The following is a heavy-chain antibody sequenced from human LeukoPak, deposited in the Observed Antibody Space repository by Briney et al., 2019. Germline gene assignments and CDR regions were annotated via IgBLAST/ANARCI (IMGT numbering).Heavy chain of an antibody. Sequence: GGSLRLSCAASGFTFSNYAMSWVRQAPGKGPEWVSATIGSGYNTYYADSVKGRFAISRDSSKNTLYLQMNSLRAEDTAVYYCAKGSGFWGQGTMVTVSS. D-gene: IGHD3-3*01. V-gene: IGHV3-23*01. J-gene: IGHJ3*01. CDR2: TIGSGYNT. CDR3: AKGSGF. CDR1: GFTFSNYA.